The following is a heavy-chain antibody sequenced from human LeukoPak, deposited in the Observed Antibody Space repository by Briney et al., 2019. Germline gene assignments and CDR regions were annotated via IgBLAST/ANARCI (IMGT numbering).Heavy chain of an antibody. V-gene: IGHV4-30-2*01. CDR1: GGSISSGGYY. J-gene: IGHJ3*02. D-gene: IGHD3-3*01. CDR3: ARAVLAPPQPYYDFWSGSPFDAFDI. CDR2: IYHSGST. Sequence: PSETLSLTCTVSGGSISSGGYYWSWIRQPPGKGLEWIGYIYHSGSTYYNPSLKSRVTISVDRSKNQFSLKLSSVTAADTAVYYCARAVLAPPQPYYDFWSGSPFDAFDIWGQGTMVTVSS.